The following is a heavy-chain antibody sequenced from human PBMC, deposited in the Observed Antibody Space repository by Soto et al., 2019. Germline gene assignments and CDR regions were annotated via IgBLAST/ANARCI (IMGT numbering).Heavy chain of an antibody. CDR1: GGTFSSYA. J-gene: IGHJ6*02. Sequence: SVKVSCKASGGTFSSYAISWVRQAPGQGLEWMGGIIPIFGTANYAQKFQGRVTITADTSKNQFSLQLNSVTPEDTAVYYCARVAVAGTSVYYYYGMDVWGQGTTVTVSS. D-gene: IGHD6-19*01. V-gene: IGHV1-69*06. CDR2: IIPIFGTA. CDR3: ARVAVAGTSVYYYYGMDV.